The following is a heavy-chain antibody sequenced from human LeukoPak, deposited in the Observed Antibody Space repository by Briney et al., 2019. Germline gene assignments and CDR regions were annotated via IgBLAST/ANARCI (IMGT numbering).Heavy chain of an antibody. J-gene: IGHJ6*02. D-gene: IGHD1-26*01. CDR1: GFTFSTYP. CDR3: ARDGIKGSSSTYYYYGMDV. Sequence: GGSLRLSCAASGFTFSTYPMHWVRQAPGKGLEWVTVISYDGNNKYYADSVKGRFTISRDNSKNTLYLQMNSLRAEDTAVYYCARDGIKGSSSTYYYYGMDVWGQGTTVTVSS. CDR2: ISYDGNNK. V-gene: IGHV3-30-3*01.